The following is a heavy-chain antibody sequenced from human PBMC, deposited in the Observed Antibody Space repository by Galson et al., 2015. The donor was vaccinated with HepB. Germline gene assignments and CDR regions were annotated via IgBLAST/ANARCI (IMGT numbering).Heavy chain of an antibody. CDR1: GYTFTSYY. Sequence: QSGAEVKKPGASVKVSCKASGYTFTSYYMHWVRQAPGQGLEWMGIINPSGGSTSYAQKFQGRVTMTRDTSTSTVYMELSSLRSEDTAVYYCARDYIVVVPAAIEGGYYYYGMDVWGQGTTVTVSS. CDR3: ARDYIVVVPAAIEGGYYYYGMDV. CDR2: INPSGGST. J-gene: IGHJ6*02. V-gene: IGHV1-46*01. D-gene: IGHD2-2*02.